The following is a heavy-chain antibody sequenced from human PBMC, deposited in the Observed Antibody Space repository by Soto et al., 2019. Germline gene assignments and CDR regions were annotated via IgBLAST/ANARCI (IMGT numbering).Heavy chain of an antibody. D-gene: IGHD2-2*01. CDR3: VLSRPAVKHLVRFYYYAMDV. J-gene: IGHJ6*02. CDR1: GLSLSTRGVG. V-gene: IGHV2-5*01. CDR2: IYWNDDE. Sequence: QITLTESGPTLVKPTQTLTLTCTFSGLSLSTRGVGVAWIRQPPGKALEWLALIYWNDDERYSPSLKNRLSIAKDTGKNRVVLTLSKVDTADTSTYYCVLSRPAVKHLVRFYYYAMDVWGHGTTVTDTS.